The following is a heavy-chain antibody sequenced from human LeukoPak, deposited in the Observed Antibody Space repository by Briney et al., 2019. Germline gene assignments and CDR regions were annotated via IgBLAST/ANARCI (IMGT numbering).Heavy chain of an antibody. Sequence: SLRLSCAASGFTFDDYAMHWVRQAPGKGLEWVSGISWNSGSIVYADSVKGRFTISRDNAKNSLYLPMNSLRGEDTALYYCAHGLLETSGAFDIWGQGTMVTVSS. J-gene: IGHJ3*02. V-gene: IGHV3-9*01. CDR3: AHGLLETSGAFDI. CDR1: GFTFDDYA. D-gene: IGHD3-10*01. CDR2: ISWNSGSI.